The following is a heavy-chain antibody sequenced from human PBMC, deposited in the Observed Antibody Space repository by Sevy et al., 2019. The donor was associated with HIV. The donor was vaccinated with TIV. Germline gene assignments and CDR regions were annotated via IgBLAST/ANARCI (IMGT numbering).Heavy chain of an antibody. CDR1: GGSISSGGYY. Sequence: SETLSLTCTVSGGSISSGGYYWSWIRQHPGKGLEWIGYIYYSGSTYYNPSLKSRVTISVDTSKNQFSLKLSSETAADTAVYYCARGSPYYDFWSGYYFWGNYYGMDVWGQGTTVTVSS. CDR2: IYYSGST. V-gene: IGHV4-31*03. CDR3: ARGSPYYDFWSGYYFWGNYYGMDV. D-gene: IGHD3-3*01. J-gene: IGHJ6*02.